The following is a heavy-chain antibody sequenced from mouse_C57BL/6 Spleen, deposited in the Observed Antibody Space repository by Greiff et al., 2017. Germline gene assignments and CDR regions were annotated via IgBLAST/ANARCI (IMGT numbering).Heavy chain of an antibody. CDR3: ACSERSPPMDY. J-gene: IGHJ4*01. Sequence: QVQLQQPGAELVKPGASVKLSCKASGYTFTSYWMHWVKQRPGRGLERIGRIDPNRGGTKYNETFKSKATLTVDKPSSTAYMQLSSLTSEDSAVYYCACSERSPPMDYWGQGTTVTVSS. V-gene: IGHV1-72*01. CDR1: GYTFTSYW. CDR2: IDPNRGGT.